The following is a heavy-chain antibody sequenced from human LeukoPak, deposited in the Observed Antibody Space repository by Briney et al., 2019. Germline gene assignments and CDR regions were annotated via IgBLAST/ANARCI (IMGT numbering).Heavy chain of an antibody. CDR1: GSFINDYS. CDR2: FYTGYST. CDR3: ARSPNYYYYFYMDV. V-gene: IGHV4-4*07. Sequence: PSETLSLTCAVSGSFINDYSWRWVRQPAGRGREWIGRFYTGYSTEYNPSLMSRVTILVDRSKSQISLNLRSVTAADTAVYYCARSPNYYYYFYMDVWGQGTTVTVSS. J-gene: IGHJ6*03.